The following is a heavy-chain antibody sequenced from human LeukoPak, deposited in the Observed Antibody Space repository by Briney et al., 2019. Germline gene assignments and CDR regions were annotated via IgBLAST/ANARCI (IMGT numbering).Heavy chain of an antibody. CDR2: IYYSGST. CDR1: GGSISSYY. V-gene: IGHV4-59*01. J-gene: IGHJ4*02. D-gene: IGHD3-10*01. Sequence: PSETLSLTCTVSGGSISSYYWNWIRQPPGRGLEWIGYIYYSGSTNYNPSLKSRVTISVDTSKNQFSLKLSSVTAADTAVYYCARVDTYYGSGTLDYWGQGTLVTVSS. CDR3: ARVDTYYGSGTLDY.